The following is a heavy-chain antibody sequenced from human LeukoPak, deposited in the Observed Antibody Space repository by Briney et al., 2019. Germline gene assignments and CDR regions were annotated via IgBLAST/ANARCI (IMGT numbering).Heavy chain of an antibody. CDR3: ARDKVQLATPDFYYSYYMDV. D-gene: IGHD6-13*01. J-gene: IGHJ6*03. Sequence: GGSLRLSCAASGFTFSSYAMHWVRQAPGKGLEWVAVISYDGSNKYYADSVKGRFTIPRDNSKNTLYLQMNSLRAEDTAVYYCARDKVQLATPDFYYSYYMDVWGKGTTVTVSS. CDR2: ISYDGSNK. V-gene: IGHV3-30*04. CDR1: GFTFSSYA.